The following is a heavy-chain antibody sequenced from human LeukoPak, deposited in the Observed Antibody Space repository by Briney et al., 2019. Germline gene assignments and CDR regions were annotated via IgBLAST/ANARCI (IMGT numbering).Heavy chain of an antibody. CDR3: ARETEMADLDD. D-gene: IGHD5-24*01. CDR2: IKQDGSEK. V-gene: IGHV3-7*04. Sequence: GGPLRLSCTASGFTFSSSWMNCVRQAPGKAPDWVANIKQDGSEKYYVDSVKGRFTISRDNGKKSLYLQMNSLRAEDTAVYYCARETEMADLDDWGQGTLVTVSS. J-gene: IGHJ4*02. CDR1: GFTFSSSW.